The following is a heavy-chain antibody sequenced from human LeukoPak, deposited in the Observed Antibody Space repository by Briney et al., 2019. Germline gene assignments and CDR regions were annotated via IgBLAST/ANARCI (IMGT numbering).Heavy chain of an antibody. CDR3: ATFAYCGGDCYSSTSYFDY. Sequence: ASVKVSCKVSGYTLTELSMHWVRQAPGKGLEWMGGFDPEDGETIYAQKFQGRVTMTEDTSTDTAYMELSSLRSEDTAVYYCATFAYCGGDCYSSTSYFDYWGQGTLVTVSS. V-gene: IGHV1-24*01. J-gene: IGHJ4*02. CDR2: FDPEDGET. CDR1: GYTLTELS. D-gene: IGHD2-21*02.